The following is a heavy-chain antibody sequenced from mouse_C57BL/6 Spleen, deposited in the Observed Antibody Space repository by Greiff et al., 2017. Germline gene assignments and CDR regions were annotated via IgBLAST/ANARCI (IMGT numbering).Heavy chain of an antibody. V-gene: IGHV1-82*01. CDR2: IYPGDGDT. CDR1: GYAFSSSW. CDR3: ARDLYYYGSSSPLFDY. J-gene: IGHJ2*01. Sequence: QVQLQQSGPELVKPGASVKISCKASGYAFSSSWMNWVKQRPGKGLEWIGRIYPGDGDTNYNGKFKGKATLTADKSSSTAYMQLSSLTSEDSAVYFCARDLYYYGSSSPLFDYWGQGTTLTVSS. D-gene: IGHD1-1*01.